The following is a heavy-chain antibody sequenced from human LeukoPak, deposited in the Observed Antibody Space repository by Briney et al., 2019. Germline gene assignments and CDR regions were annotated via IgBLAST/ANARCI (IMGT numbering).Heavy chain of an antibody. CDR2: ISGSASST. CDR1: GFTFSNYA. J-gene: IGHJ4*02. D-gene: IGHD5-18*01. V-gene: IGHV3-23*01. CDR3: AREAGGYSYGSFDY. Sequence: PGGSLRLSCAASGFTFSNYAMSWVRQAPGKGLEWVSAISGSASSTYHADSVKGRFTISRDNSKNTLYLQMNSLRAEDTAVYYCAREAGGYSYGSFDYWGQGTLVTVSS.